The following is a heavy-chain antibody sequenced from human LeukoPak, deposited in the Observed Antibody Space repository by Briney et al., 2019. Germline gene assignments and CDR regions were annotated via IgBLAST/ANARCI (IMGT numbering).Heavy chain of an antibody. CDR3: ARDPGDTDWYNFDF. CDR1: GDSMSGHF. V-gene: IGHV4-59*11. Sequence: PSETLYLTCTVSGDSMSGHFWSWFRRPPGKGLENVGYIHSSGSTNYNPSYRSRVTVSLEMSKNQFSLSLTSVTAADTAVYYCARDPGDTDWYNFDFWGQGILVTVSS. D-gene: IGHD3-9*01. J-gene: IGHJ4*02. CDR2: IHSSGST.